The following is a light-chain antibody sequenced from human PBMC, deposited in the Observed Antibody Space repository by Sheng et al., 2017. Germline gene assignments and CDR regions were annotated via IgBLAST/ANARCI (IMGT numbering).Light chain of an antibody. Sequence: DIQMTQSPSTLSASVGDRVNITCRASQSIGTWLAWYQQRPGKAPNLLIYKASSLKSGVPSRFSGSGSGTEFTLTITSLQPDDFATYYCLQFDSYPWTFGQGTKVEFK. V-gene: IGKV1-5*03. CDR3: LQFDSYPWT. CDR1: QSIGTW. J-gene: IGKJ1*01. CDR2: KAS.